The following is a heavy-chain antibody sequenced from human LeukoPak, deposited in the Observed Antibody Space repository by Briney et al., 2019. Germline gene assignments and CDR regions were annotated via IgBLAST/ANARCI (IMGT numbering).Heavy chain of an antibody. D-gene: IGHD5-18*01. Sequence: SETLSLTCNVSGGPINNYYWGWLRQSPGKGLEWIASVYYSGSTDYNPPLKSRVTISLDKSKNHFSLSLTSVTAADTAVYYCARVKRGYSLYYMDVWGKGTTVTVSS. CDR1: GGPINNYY. J-gene: IGHJ6*03. V-gene: IGHV4-59*01. CDR2: VYYSGST. CDR3: ARVKRGYSLYYMDV.